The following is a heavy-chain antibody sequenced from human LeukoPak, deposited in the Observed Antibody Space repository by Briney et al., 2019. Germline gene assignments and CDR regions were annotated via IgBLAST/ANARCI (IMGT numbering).Heavy chain of an antibody. CDR3: ARQNSGYDY. J-gene: IGHJ4*02. D-gene: IGHD5-12*01. CDR1: GFTFSTSN. V-gene: IGHV3-48*02. CDR2: ISSRSTTI. Sequence: GGSLRLSCAASGFTFSTSNMNWVRQAPGKGLEWVSYISSRSTTIYYADSVQGRFTISRDNAKNSLYLQMNSLRDEDTAVYYCARQNSGYDYWGQGTLVTVSS.